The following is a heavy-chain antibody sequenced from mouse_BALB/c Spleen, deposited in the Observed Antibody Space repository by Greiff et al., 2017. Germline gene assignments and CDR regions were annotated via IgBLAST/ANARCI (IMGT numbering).Heavy chain of an antibody. CDR2: IDPANGNT. D-gene: IGHD2-9*01. CDR1: GFNIKDTY. Sequence: VQLKESGAELVKPGASVKLSCTASGFNIKDTYMHWVKQRPEQGLEWIGRIDPANGNTKYDPKFQGKATITADTSSNTAYLQLSSLTSEDTAVYYCAFLLWLKGFDYWGQGTTLTVSS. V-gene: IGHV14-3*02. J-gene: IGHJ2*01. CDR3: AFLLWLKGFDY.